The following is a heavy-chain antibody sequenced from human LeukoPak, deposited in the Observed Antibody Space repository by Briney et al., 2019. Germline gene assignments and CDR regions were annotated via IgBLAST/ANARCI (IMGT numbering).Heavy chain of an antibody. CDR1: GGSISRYY. CDR3: ARVDGYYYMDV. Sequence: PSETLSLTCTASGGSISRYYGSWVRQPPGKGLEWIGYIYYSGSTNYNPSLKSRVTISVDTSKNQFSLKLSSVTAADTAVYYCARVDGYYYMDVWGKGTTVTVSS. D-gene: IGHD3/OR15-3a*01. CDR2: IYYSGST. V-gene: IGHV4-59*01. J-gene: IGHJ6*03.